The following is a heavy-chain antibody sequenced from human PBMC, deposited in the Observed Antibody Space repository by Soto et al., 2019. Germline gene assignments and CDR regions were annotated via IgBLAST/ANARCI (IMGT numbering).Heavy chain of an antibody. CDR1: GGTFSSYA. J-gene: IGHJ5*02. CDR3: ASAQQSPTPFLDTVRGWFDP. CDR2: IIPIFGTA. V-gene: IGHV1-69*01. Sequence: QVQLVQSGAEVKKPGSSVKVSCKASGGTFSSYAISWVRQAPGQGLEWMGGIIPIFGTANYAQKFQGRFTITADESTGTASRELSSMRSEDTAVYYCASAQQSPTPFLDTVRGWFDPWGQGTLVTVSS. D-gene: IGHD4-17*01.